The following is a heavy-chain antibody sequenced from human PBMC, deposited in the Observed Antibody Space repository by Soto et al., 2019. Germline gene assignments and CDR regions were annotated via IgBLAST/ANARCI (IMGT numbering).Heavy chain of an antibody. J-gene: IGHJ6*02. D-gene: IGHD2-15*01. V-gene: IGHV1-69*12. CDR2: IIPVFGTA. CDR3: ARDCSGGGCVSHHHFYYGMDV. Sequence: QVQLVQSGAEVKKPGSSVRVSCKASGGTFSKYKITWVRQAPGQGLEWMGGIIPVFGTANYAQKFQGRVTIPADESTSPAYMEVSSLRSDGRAVYYWARDCSGGGCVSHHHFYYGMDVWGQGTTVTVSS. CDR1: GGTFSKYK.